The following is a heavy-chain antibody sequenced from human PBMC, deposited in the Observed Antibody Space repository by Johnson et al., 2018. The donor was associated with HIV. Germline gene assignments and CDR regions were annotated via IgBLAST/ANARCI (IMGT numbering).Heavy chain of an antibody. CDR2: LRYDGDIT. CDR3: AKGQSSGYPKDAFDI. V-gene: IGHV3-30*02. J-gene: IGHJ3*02. CDR1: GFTFSNYG. Sequence: VLLVESGGGVVPPGGSLRLSCAASGFTFSNYGMHWVRQAPGKGLEWVAFLRYDGDITYYIDSVKGRFTISRDNSKNTLYLQMNSLRTEDTAMYYCAKGQSSGYPKDAFDIWGQGTMVTDSS. D-gene: IGHD3-22*01.